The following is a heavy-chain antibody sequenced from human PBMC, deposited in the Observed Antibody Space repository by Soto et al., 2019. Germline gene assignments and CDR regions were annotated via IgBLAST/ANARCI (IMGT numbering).Heavy chain of an antibody. V-gene: IGHV4-31*03. CDR1: GGSISSAGYY. CDR3: ATYYVSSSFGFQY. D-gene: IGHD3-22*01. CDR2: IYYGGST. J-gene: IGHJ1*01. Sequence: QVQLQESGPGLVKPSQTLSLTCTVSGGSISSAGYYWNWIRQHPGKGLEWIGSIYYGGSTYYNPSLKMRLTISLDTSNNQCSLQLRSVTAADTAVYDGATYYVSSSFGFQYWGQGTLVTVSS.